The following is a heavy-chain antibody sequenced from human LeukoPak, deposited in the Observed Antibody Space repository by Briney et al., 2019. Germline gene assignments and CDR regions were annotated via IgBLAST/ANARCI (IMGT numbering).Heavy chain of an antibody. CDR2: VYPGDSDT. CDR1: GYRFTAYW. D-gene: IGHD5-18*01. Sequence: GESLKISCKGSGYRFTAYWIGWVRQMPGRGLEWMGIVYPGDSDTRYSPSFQGQVTISADKSISTTYLQWSSLKASDTAIYYCVRHGDGGYSYGYGYWGQGTLVTVSS. J-gene: IGHJ4*02. CDR3: VRHGDGGYSYGYGY. V-gene: IGHV5-51*01.